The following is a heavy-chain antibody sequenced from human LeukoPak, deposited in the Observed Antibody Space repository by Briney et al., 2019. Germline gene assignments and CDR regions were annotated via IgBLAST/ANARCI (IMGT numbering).Heavy chain of an antibody. J-gene: IGHJ3*02. Sequence: GGSLRLSCAASGFTFSDYNMHWVRQTPGKGLGWVAFIPYDGSSKSCADSVKGRSTISRDNSKNTLFLQMNSLRAEDTAVYYCARDSVYAFHIWGHGTKVTVSS. CDR2: IPYDGSSK. CDR3: ARDSVYAFHI. CDR1: GFTFSDYN. V-gene: IGHV3-30*02.